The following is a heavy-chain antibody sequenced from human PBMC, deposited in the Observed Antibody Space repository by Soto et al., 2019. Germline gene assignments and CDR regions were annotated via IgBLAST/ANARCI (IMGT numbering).Heavy chain of an antibody. Sequence: QVQLVQSGAEVKKPGASVKVSCKASGYTFTSYGISWVRQAPGQGLEWMGWISAYNGNTNYAQKLQGRVTMHTDTSTSTAYMELRSLRSDDTAVYYCARVYRITMVRGELSEYWGQGTLVTVSS. CDR2: ISAYNGNT. D-gene: IGHD3-10*01. J-gene: IGHJ4*02. CDR1: GYTFTSYG. CDR3: ARVYRITMVRGELSEY. V-gene: IGHV1-18*01.